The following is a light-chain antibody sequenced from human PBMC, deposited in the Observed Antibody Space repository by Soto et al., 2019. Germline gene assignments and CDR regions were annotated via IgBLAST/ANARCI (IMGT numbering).Light chain of an antibody. CDR1: QSVSSN. CDR2: GAS. J-gene: IGKJ5*01. V-gene: IGKV3-15*01. Sequence: EIVMTQSPATLSVSPWERATLSCRASQSVSSNLAWYQQKPGQAPRLLLYGASTRATGIPARFSGSGSGTEFTLTISSLQSEDFAVYYCQQYGSSPPITFGQGTRLEIK. CDR3: QQYGSSPPIT.